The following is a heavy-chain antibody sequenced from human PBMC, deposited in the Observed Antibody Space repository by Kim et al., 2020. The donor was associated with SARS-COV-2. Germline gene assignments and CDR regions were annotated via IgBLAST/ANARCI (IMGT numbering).Heavy chain of an antibody. D-gene: IGHD4-17*01. CDR2: IYYRGST. Sequence: SETLSLTCTVSGGSICSSSYYWGWIRQPPGKGLEWIGSIYYRGSTDYNPSLKSRVTISVDTSKDQFSLKLSSVTAADTAVYYCARHDYGNNWFDPWGQGTLVTVSS. CDR1: GGSICSSSYY. V-gene: IGHV4-39*01. J-gene: IGHJ5*02. CDR3: ARHDYGNNWFDP.